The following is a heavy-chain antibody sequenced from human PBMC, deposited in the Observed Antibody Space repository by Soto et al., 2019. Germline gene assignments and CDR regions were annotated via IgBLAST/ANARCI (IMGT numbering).Heavy chain of an antibody. Sequence: SETLSLTCTVSGGSISSYYWSWIRQPPGKGLEWIGYIYYSGSTNYNPSLKSRVTISVDTSKNQFSLKLSSVTAADTAVYYCARAVLGALNWFDPWGQGTLVTVSS. CDR2: IYYSGST. J-gene: IGHJ5*02. D-gene: IGHD1-26*01. CDR1: GGSISSYY. CDR3: ARAVLGALNWFDP. V-gene: IGHV4-59*01.